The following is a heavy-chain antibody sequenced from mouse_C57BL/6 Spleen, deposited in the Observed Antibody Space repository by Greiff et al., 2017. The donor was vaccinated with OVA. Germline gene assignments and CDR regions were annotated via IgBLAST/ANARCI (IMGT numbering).Heavy chain of an antibody. V-gene: IGHV1-54*01. D-gene: IGHD2-5*01. Sequence: LLESGAELVRPGTSVKVSCKASGYAFTNYLIEWVKQRPGQGLEWIGVINPGSGGTNYNEKFKGKATLTADKSSSTAYMQLSSLTSEDSAVYFCATRAYYSNYVVFAYWGQGTLVTVSA. J-gene: IGHJ3*01. CDR2: INPGSGGT. CDR3: ATRAYYSNYVVFAY. CDR1: GYAFTNYL.